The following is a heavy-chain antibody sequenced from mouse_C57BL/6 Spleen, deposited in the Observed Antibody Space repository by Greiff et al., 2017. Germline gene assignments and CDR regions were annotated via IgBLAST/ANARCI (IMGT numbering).Heavy chain of an antibody. CDR1: GFTFTDYY. CDR2: IRNKANGYTT. CDR3: AREIYYYGSSYWYFDV. J-gene: IGHJ1*03. V-gene: IGHV7-3*01. D-gene: IGHD1-1*01. Sequence: EVMLVESGGGLVQPGGSLSLSCAASGFTFTDYYMSWVRQPPGKALEWLGFIRNKANGYTTEYSSSVKGRFTISRDNSQSILYLQMNALRAEDSATDYCAREIYYYGSSYWYFDVWGTGTTVTVSS.